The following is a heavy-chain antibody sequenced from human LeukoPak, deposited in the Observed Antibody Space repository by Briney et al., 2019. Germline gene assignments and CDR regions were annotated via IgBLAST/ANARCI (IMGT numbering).Heavy chain of an antibody. J-gene: IGHJ4*02. CDR2: IIPIFGTA. Sequence: SVKVSCKASGGTFSSYAISWVRQAPGQGLEWMGGIIPIFGTANYAQKFQGRVTITADESTSTAYMELSSLRSEDTAVYYCARDDCRGSTSCYRGLFDYWGQGTLVTVSS. CDR1: GGTFSSYA. CDR3: ARDDCRGSTSCYRGLFDY. V-gene: IGHV1-69*01. D-gene: IGHD2-2*02.